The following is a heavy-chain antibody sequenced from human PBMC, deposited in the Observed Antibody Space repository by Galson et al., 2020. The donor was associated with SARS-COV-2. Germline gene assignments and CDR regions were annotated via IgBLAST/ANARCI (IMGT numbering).Heavy chain of an antibody. CDR2: ISGSGSNT. Sequence: TGGSLRLSCAASGFTFSSYAMSWVRQAPGKGLEWVSGISGSGSNTYYADSVKGRLTISRDNSKNTLYLQMNSLRAEDTAVYYCAKDGGGWLTIGGYYFDSWGQGTLVTVSS. J-gene: IGHJ4*02. CDR3: AKDGGGWLTIGGYYFDS. V-gene: IGHV3-23*01. D-gene: IGHD3-16*01. CDR1: GFTFSSYA.